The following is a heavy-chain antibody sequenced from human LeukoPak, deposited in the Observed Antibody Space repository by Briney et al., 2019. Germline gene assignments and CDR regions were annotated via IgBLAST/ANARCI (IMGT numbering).Heavy chain of an antibody. CDR3: ARVIVVVPIGVYHYYAMDV. V-gene: IGHV4-31*03. D-gene: IGHD2-2*01. CDR2: IYYSGST. J-gene: IGHJ6*02. CDR1: GDSISTGGYY. Sequence: SETLSLTCTVSGDSISTGGYYWAWIRQHRERGLEWIGYIYYSGSTHYNPSLQSRVTISVDTSKNQFSLNLNSVTAADAAVYYCARVIVVVPIGVYHYYAMDVWGQGTTVTVSS.